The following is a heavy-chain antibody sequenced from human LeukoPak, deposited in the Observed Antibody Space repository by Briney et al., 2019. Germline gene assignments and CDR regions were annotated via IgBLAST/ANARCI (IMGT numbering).Heavy chain of an antibody. CDR1: VDSISSYY. CDR3: ARDRGTWNDDGFDY. D-gene: IGHD1-1*01. CDR2: IYISGST. J-gene: IGHJ4*02. V-gene: IGHV4-4*07. Sequence: PSETLSLTCTVSVDSISSYYWSWIRRPAGKGLEWIGRIYISGSTNYNPSLKSRVTMSVDTSKNQLSLKLSSVTAADTDVYYCARDRGTWNDDGFDYWGQRTLVTVSS.